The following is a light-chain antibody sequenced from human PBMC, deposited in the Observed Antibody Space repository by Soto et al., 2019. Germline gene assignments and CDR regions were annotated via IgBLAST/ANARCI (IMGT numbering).Light chain of an antibody. Sequence: QTASVSGSPGQSITISCTRSSSHVGSYDFVSWYQQHPGKAPKVLIYEVTKRPSGVSNRFSGSKSGNTASLTISGLQADDEADYYCCADAGSSRYVFGTGTKLTVL. CDR1: SSHVGSYDF. J-gene: IGLJ1*01. CDR3: CADAGSSRYV. CDR2: EVT. V-gene: IGLV2-23*02.